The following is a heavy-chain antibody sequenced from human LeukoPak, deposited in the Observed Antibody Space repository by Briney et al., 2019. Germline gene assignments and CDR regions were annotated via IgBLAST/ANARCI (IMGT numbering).Heavy chain of an antibody. D-gene: IGHD1-26*01. Sequence: GGSLRLSCAASGFTFSRYAMNWVRQAPGKGGVWVSYSSSNDNIVYYTDSVSGRFTISRDNAKNSLYLQMNSLRAEDTAVYYCERNLGGFDYWGQGTLVTVSS. J-gene: IGHJ4*02. CDR1: GFTFSRYA. CDR2: SSSNDNIV. CDR3: ERNLGGFDY. V-gene: IGHV3-48*01.